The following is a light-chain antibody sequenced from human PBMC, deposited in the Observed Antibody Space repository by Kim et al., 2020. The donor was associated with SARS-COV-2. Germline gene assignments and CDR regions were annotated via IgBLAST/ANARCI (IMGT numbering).Light chain of an antibody. CDR2: DAS. Sequence: PGDRATLSCRTSQSIARYLAWYQQKPGQTPRLLIYDASNRATGIPARFTGSGSGTDFTLTISSLEPEDFALYNCQQRITWPLTFGGGTKVEIK. V-gene: IGKV3-11*01. J-gene: IGKJ4*01. CDR3: QQRITWPLT. CDR1: QSIARY.